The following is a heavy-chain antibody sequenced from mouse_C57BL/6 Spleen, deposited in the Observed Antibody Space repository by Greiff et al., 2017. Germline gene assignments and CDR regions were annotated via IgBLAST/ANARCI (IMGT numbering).Heavy chain of an antibody. J-gene: IGHJ2*01. V-gene: IGHV1-82*01. D-gene: IGHD2-3*01. Sequence: QVQLQQSGPELVKPGASVKISCKASGYAFSSSWMNWVKQRPGKGLEWIGRIYPGDGDTNYNGKFKGKATLTADKSSSTAYMQLSSLTSEDSAVYFCARGDYDGYYPDDWGQGTTLTVSS. CDR2: IYPGDGDT. CDR3: ARGDYDGYYPDD. CDR1: GYAFSSSW.